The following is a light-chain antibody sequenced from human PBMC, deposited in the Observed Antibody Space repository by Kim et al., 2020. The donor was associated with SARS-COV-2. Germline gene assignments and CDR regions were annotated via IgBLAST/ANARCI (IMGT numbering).Light chain of an antibody. CDR2: QDS. CDR3: QAWDSSTAWV. J-gene: IGLJ3*02. Sequence: SYELTQPPSVSVSPGQTASITCSGDKLGEKYACWYQQKPGQSPVLVIYQDSKRPSGIPARFSGSNSGNTATLTISGTQAMDEADYYCQAWDSSTAWVFGGGTQLTVL. V-gene: IGLV3-1*01. CDR1: KLGEKY.